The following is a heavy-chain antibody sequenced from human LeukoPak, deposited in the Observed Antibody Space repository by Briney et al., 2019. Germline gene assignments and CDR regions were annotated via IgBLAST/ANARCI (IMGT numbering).Heavy chain of an antibody. J-gene: IGHJ4*02. D-gene: IGHD6-13*01. CDR2: IYWNDDK. Sequence: KGSGPTLVNPTQTLTLTCTFSGFSLSTSGVGVGWIRQPPGKALEWLALIYWNDDKRYSPSLKSRLTITKDTSKNQVVLTMTNMALLTPPQYSCAHRLGSWYSLYFAYWGKGTLATVS. V-gene: IGHV2-5*01. CDR3: AHRLGSWYSLYFAY. CDR1: GFSLSTSGVG.